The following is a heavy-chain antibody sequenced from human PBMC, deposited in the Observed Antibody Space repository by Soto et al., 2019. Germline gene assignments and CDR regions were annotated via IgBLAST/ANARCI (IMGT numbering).Heavy chain of an antibody. CDR3: AGTIWFGELFDYYYYYGMDV. D-gene: IGHD3-10*01. V-gene: IGHV4-39*06. J-gene: IGHJ6*02. CDR1: GVSISSNSYY. CDR2: IYYSGRS. Sequence: PAETLSLTCAVSGVSISSNSYYWGWLRPPPGKGLDWIGTIYYSGRSNSNPSLKRRITISADTSKNQFLLKLSPVTAADTAVYYCAGTIWFGELFDYYYYYGMDVWGQGTTVTVSS.